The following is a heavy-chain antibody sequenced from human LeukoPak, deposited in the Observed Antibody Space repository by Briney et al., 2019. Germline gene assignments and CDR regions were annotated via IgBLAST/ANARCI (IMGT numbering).Heavy chain of an antibody. CDR2: IYYSGST. J-gene: IGHJ4*02. V-gene: IGHV4-59*01. CDR1: GGSISNYY. CDR3: ARGADSSGYYSIFYFDY. Sequence: PSETLSLTCSVSGGSISNYYWSWFRQPPGKGLEWIGYIYYSGSTNYNPSLKSRVTISVDTSKNQFSLKLSSVTAADTAVYYCARGADSSGYYSIFYFDYWGQGTLVTVSS. D-gene: IGHD3-22*01.